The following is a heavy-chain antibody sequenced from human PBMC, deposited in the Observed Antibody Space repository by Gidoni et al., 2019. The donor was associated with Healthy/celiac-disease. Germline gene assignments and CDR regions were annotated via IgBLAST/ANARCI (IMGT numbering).Heavy chain of an antibody. CDR2: RSYDGSNK. CDR3: AKEGNNYFDY. CDR1: GFTFSSYG. Sequence: QVQLVESGGGVVQPGRSLRLSCAASGFTFSSYGMHWVRQAPGKGLGWVAVRSYDGSNKYYADSVKGRFTISRDNSKNTLYLQMNSLRAEDTAVYYCAKEGNNYFDYWGQGTLVTVSS. V-gene: IGHV3-30*18. J-gene: IGHJ4*02.